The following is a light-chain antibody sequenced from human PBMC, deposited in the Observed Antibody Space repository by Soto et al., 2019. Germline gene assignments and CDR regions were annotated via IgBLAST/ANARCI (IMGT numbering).Light chain of an antibody. CDR2: GAS. Sequence: EIVMKQSPATLSVVKGERATLSCRASQSVSSNLAWYQHKPGQAPRLLTYGASTRATGIPARFSGSGSGTEFTLTISSLQPEDFAVYYCQQYDYLVTFGQGT. J-gene: IGKJ1*01. CDR1: QSVSSN. CDR3: QQYDYLVT. V-gene: IGKV3-15*01.